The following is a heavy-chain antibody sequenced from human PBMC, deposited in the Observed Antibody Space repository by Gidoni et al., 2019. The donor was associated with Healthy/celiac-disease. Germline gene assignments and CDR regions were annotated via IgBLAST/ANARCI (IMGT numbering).Heavy chain of an antibody. CDR3: ASSNSSGYGWFDP. V-gene: IGHV1-3*01. Sequence: QVQLVQSGAEVKKPGASVKVSCKASGYTVTSYAMHWVRQAPGQRLEWMGWINAGNGNTKYSQKFQGRVTITRDTSASTAYMELSSLRSEDTAVYYCASSNSSGYGWFDPWGQGTLVTVSS. D-gene: IGHD3-22*01. CDR1: GYTVTSYA. J-gene: IGHJ5*02. CDR2: INAGNGNT.